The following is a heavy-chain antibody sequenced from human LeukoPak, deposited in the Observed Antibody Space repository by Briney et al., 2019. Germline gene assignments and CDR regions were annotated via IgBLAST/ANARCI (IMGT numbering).Heavy chain of an antibody. CDR1: GLTSISYA. Sequence: RRSLRLACAASGLTSISYAMSPVLPAPGKGLEWVSAISGSGGSTYYADSVKGRFTISRDNSRNTVYLQLGSLRAEDTALYYCAKGDQPLLYGGAFDFWGQGTLLAVSS. CDR3: AKGDQPLLYGGAFDF. V-gene: IGHV3-23*01. J-gene: IGHJ4*02. D-gene: IGHD2-2*02. CDR2: ISGSGGST.